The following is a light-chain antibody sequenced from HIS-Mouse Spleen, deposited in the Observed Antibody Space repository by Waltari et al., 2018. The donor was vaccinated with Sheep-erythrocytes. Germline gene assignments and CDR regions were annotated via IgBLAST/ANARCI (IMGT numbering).Light chain of an antibody. Sequence: QSVLTQPPSVSEAPRQRVTLSCSVSSSNHGRNAVNWYQQLPGKAPKLLIYYDDLLPSGVSDRFSGSKSGTSASLAISGLQSEDEADYYCAAWDDSLNGYVFGTGTKVTVL. CDR2: YDD. CDR3: AAWDDSLNGYV. J-gene: IGLJ1*01. V-gene: IGLV1-36*01. CDR1: SSNHGRNA.